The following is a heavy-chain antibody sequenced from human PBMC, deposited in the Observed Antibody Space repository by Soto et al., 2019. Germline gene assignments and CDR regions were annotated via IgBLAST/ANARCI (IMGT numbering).Heavy chain of an antibody. V-gene: IGHV3-15*07. CDR3: ARHPGGGNCFDT. CDR2: IRSKTDGGTA. J-gene: IGHJ5*02. Sequence: ISQDKGKGLEWVGRIRSKTDGGTADYAGPVQGRFTISRDDSKNTLYLQINSLKSEDTAVYFCARHPGGGNCFDTWGQGTLVTVSS. D-gene: IGHD3-16*01.